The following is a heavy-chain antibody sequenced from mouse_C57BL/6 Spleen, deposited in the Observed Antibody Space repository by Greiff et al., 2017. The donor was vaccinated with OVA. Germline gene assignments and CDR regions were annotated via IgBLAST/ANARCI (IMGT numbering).Heavy chain of an antibody. CDR3: ATCPYDYALDY. D-gene: IGHD2-4*01. Sequence: QVQLQQPGAELVRPGTSVKLSCKASGYTFTSYWMHWVKQRPGQGLEWIGVIDPSDSYTNYNQKFKGKATLTVDKSSSTAYMQLSSLTSEDSAVYYCATCPYDYALDYWGQGTTLTVSS. CDR2: IDPSDSYT. V-gene: IGHV1-59*01. CDR1: GYTFTSYW. J-gene: IGHJ2*01.